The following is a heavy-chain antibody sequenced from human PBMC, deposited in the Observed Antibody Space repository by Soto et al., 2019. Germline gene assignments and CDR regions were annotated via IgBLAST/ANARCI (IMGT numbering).Heavy chain of an antibody. V-gene: IGHV3-23*01. CDR1: GFSLSTYV. D-gene: IGHD3-3*01. J-gene: IGHJ6*02. CDR3: AKEKIRFGVALGMDV. CDR2: VGRTTST. Sequence: EVQLLESGGGLVQPGGSLRLSCVVSGFSLSTYVMSWVRQAPGKGLEWVSTVGRTTSTFYADSVRGRFTISRDNSNNALFLQMNSLRAEDTAVYYCAKEKIRFGVALGMDVWGQGTTVTVSS.